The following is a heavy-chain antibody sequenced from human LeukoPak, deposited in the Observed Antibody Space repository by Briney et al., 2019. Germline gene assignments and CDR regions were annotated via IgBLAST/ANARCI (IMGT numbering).Heavy chain of an antibody. CDR3: ARLLGLQLRSGYAFDI. J-gene: IGHJ3*02. D-gene: IGHD5-18*01. Sequence: GESLKISCKGSGYSFTSYWIGWVRQMPGKGLEWMGIIYPGDSDTRYSPSFQGQVTILADKSISTAYLQWSSLKASDTAMYYCARLLGLQLRSGYAFDIWGQGTMVTVSS. CDR1: GYSFTSYW. CDR2: IYPGDSDT. V-gene: IGHV5-51*01.